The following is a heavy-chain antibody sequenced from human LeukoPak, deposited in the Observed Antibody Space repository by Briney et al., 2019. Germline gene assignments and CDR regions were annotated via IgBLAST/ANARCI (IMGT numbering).Heavy chain of an antibody. Sequence: SETLSLTCAVYGGSFSGYYWSWIRQPPGKGLEWIGEINHSGSTNYNPSLKSRVTISVDTSKNQFSLKLSSATAADTAVYYCARRSSWYVNFDYWGQGTLVTVSS. J-gene: IGHJ4*02. D-gene: IGHD6-13*01. CDR1: GGSFSGYY. V-gene: IGHV4-34*01. CDR3: ARRSSWYVNFDY. CDR2: INHSGST.